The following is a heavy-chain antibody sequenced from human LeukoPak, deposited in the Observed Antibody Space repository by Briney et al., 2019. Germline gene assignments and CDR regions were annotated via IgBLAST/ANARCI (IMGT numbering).Heavy chain of an antibody. J-gene: IGHJ4*02. D-gene: IGHD1-26*01. CDR2: IYYSGST. V-gene: IGHV4-30-4*08. CDR1: GGSISSGDYY. Sequence: SQTLSLTCTVSGGSISSGDYYWSWIRQPPGKGLEGIGYIYYSGSTYYNPSLKSRVTISVDTYKNQFSLKLSSVTAADTAVYYCARAVGVGATTDYWGQGTLVTVSS. CDR3: ARAVGVGATTDY.